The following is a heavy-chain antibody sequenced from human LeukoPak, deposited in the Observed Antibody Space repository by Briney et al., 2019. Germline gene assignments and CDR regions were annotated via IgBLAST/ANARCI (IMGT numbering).Heavy chain of an antibody. Sequence: KSSETLSLTCTVSSGSISSGTYYWSWIRQPAGKGLEWIGRIYSSGSTNYNPSLKSRVTMPVDTSKNQFSLKLSSVTAADTAVYYCARDEVSGDYGRILFDPWGQGTLVTVSS. CDR1: SGSISSGTYY. CDR3: ARDEVSGDYGRILFDP. CDR2: IYSSGST. J-gene: IGHJ5*02. D-gene: IGHD4-17*01. V-gene: IGHV4-61*02.